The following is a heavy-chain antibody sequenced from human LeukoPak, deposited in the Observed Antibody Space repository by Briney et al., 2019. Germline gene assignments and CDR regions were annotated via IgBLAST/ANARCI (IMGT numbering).Heavy chain of an antibody. CDR3: ARAPTTPREKSFDY. CDR2: IYTSGST. D-gene: IGHD4-17*01. Sequence: PSETLSLTCTVSGGSISSYYWSWIRQPAGKGLEWIGRIYTSGSTNYNPSLKSRVTMSVDTSKNQFSLKLSSVTAADTAVYYCARAPTTPREKSFDYWGQGTLVTVSS. V-gene: IGHV4-4*07. J-gene: IGHJ4*02. CDR1: GGSISSYY.